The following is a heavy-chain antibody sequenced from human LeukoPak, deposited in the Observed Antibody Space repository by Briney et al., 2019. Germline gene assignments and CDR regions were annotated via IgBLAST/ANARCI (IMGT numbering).Heavy chain of an antibody. D-gene: IGHD3-22*01. CDR2: IYSGGST. CDR1: GFTVSSNY. Sequence: GGSLRLSCAASGFTVSSNYMSWVRQAPGKGLEWVSVIYSGGSTYYADSVKGRFTISRDNSKNTLYLQMNSLRAEDTAVYYCAKDQLRHYYDSSGYLTSYGMDVWGQGTTVTVSS. J-gene: IGHJ6*02. V-gene: IGHV3-53*05. CDR3: AKDQLRHYYDSSGYLTSYGMDV.